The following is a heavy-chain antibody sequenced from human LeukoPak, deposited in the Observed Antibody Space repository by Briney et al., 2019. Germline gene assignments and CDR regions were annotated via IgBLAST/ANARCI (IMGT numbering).Heavy chain of an antibody. CDR1: GFTFSAYY. D-gene: IGHD1/OR15-1a*01. CDR3: AKGGEQKTFRCGMDS. V-gene: IGHV3-30*18. J-gene: IGHJ4*02. CDR2: VSNDGGIK. Sequence: GGSLRLSCAASGFTFSAYYMHWVRQAPGKGLEWVALVSNDGGIKYYGASVRGRFTISRDNPENTLYLQMNSPRADDTAVYYCAKGGEQKTFRCGMDSWGQGTLVTVSS.